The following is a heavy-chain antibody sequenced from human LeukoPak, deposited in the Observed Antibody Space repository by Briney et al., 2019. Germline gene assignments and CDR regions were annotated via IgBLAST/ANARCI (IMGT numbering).Heavy chain of an antibody. CDR2: IYHSGST. CDR1: GYSISSGYY. V-gene: IGHV4-38-2*02. Sequence: SETLSLTCTVSGYSISSGYYWGWIRQPPGKGLEWIGSIYHSGSTYYNPSLKSRVTISVDTSKNQFSLKLSSVTAADTAVYYCARGLSGYYGSFDYWGQGTPVTVSS. J-gene: IGHJ4*02. CDR3: ARGLSGYYGSFDY. D-gene: IGHD3-22*01.